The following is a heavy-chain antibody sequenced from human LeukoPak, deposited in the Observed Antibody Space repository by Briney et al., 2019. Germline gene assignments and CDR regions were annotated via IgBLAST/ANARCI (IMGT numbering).Heavy chain of an antibody. CDR2: IDKKDNLYAT. D-gene: IGHD5-18*01. V-gene: IGHV3-73*01. CDR1: GFTFSGSA. J-gene: IGHJ4*02. CDR3: ARVAPGYTYAYGAPYYFDN. Sequence: GGSLRLSCAASGFTFSGSAVHWVRQSSGKGLEWVGHIDKKDNLYATAYAESVKGRFTISRHDSKNTVYLQMNSLRAEDTALYYCARVAPGYTYAYGAPYYFDNWGQGTLVTDSS.